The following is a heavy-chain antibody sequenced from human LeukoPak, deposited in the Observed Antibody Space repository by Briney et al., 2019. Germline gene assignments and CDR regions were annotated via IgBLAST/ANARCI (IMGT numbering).Heavy chain of an antibody. CDR2: INPGGGST. Sequence: ASVKVSCKASGYTFTSYYMHWVRQAPGQGLEWMGIINPGGGSTSYAQKFQGRVTMTRDTSTSTVYMELSSLRSEDTAVYYCAGKSKWEPLPYYYGMAVWGQATTVTVSS. CDR1: GYTFTSYY. D-gene: IGHD1-26*01. J-gene: IGHJ6*02. CDR3: AGKSKWEPLPYYYGMAV. V-gene: IGHV1-46*01.